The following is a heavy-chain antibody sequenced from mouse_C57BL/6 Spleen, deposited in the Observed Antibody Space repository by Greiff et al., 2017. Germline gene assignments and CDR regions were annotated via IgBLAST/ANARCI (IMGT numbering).Heavy chain of an antibody. CDR3: ARAGDYGAMDY. V-gene: IGHV8-8*01. Sequence: QVTLNECGPGILQPSQTLSLTCSFSGFSLSTFGMGVGWIRQPSGKGLEWLAHIWWDADKYYNPALKSRLTISKDTSKNQVFLKIAHVDTADTATYYCARAGDYGAMDYWGQGTSVTVSS. CDR2: IWWDADK. CDR1: GFSLSTFGMG. D-gene: IGHD1-1*01. J-gene: IGHJ4*01.